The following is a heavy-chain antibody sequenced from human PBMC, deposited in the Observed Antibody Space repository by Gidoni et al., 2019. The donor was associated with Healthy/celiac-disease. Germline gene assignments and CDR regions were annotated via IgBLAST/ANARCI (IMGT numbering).Heavy chain of an antibody. CDR3: ARAGAMFGVDFDY. CDR2: SKPSGGST. D-gene: IGHD3-3*01. CDR1: AYACTSYY. J-gene: IGHJ4*02. Sequence: QVQLVQSGAEVQQPGASVQVSCQASAYACTSYYMHWVRQGPGQGLEWMGISKPSGGSTSYAQKFQGRVTMTRDTSTSTVYMELSSLRSEDTAVYYCARAGAMFGVDFDYWGQGTLVTVSS. V-gene: IGHV1-46*03.